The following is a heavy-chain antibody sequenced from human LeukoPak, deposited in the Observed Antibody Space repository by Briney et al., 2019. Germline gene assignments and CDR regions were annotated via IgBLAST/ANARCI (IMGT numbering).Heavy chain of an antibody. Sequence: ASVKVSCKASGYTFTSYDINWVRQATGQGLEWMGIINPSGGSTSYAQKFQGRVTMTRDTSTSTVYMELSSLRSEDTAVYYCARDGARGVLRYFDWSKANWFDPWGQGTLVTVSS. V-gene: IGHV1-46*01. CDR1: GYTFTSYD. J-gene: IGHJ5*02. CDR2: INPSGGST. D-gene: IGHD3-9*01. CDR3: ARDGARGVLRYFDWSKANWFDP.